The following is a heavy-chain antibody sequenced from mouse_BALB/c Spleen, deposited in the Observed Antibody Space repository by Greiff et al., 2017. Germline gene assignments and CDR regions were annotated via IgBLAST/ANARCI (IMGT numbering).Heavy chain of an antibody. D-gene: IGHD2-4*01. J-gene: IGHJ3*01. CDR3: ARAYDYGSWFAY. CDR2: ISYDGSN. Sequence: EVQLVESGPGLVKPSQSLSLTCSVTGYSITSGYYWNWIRQFPGNKLEWMGYISYDGSNNYNPSLKNRISITRDTSKNQFFLKLNSVTTEDTATYYCARAYDYGSWFAYWGQGTLVTVSA. V-gene: IGHV3-6*02. CDR1: GYSITSGYY.